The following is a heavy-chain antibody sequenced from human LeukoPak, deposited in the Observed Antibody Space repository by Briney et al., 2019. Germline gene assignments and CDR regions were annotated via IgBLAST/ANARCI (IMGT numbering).Heavy chain of an antibody. CDR2: INHSGST. D-gene: IGHD6-6*01. Sequence: SETLSLTCAVYGGSFSGYYWSWIRQPPGKGLEWIGEINHSGSTNYNPSLKSRVTISVDTSKNQFSLKLSSVTAADTAVYYCAKDRVEWSSSSPYYFDYWGQGALVTVAS. CDR3: AKDRVEWSSSSPYYFDY. CDR1: GGSFSGYY. V-gene: IGHV4-34*01. J-gene: IGHJ4*02.